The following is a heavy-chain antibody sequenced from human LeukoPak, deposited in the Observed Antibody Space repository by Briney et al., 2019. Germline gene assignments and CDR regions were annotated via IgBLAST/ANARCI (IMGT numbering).Heavy chain of an antibody. Sequence: SETLSPTCTVSGGSISSSSYYWGWIRQPPGKGLEWIGSIYYSGSTYYNPSLKSRVTISVDTSKNQFSLKLSSVTAADTAVYYCARRWFGELFDYWGQGTLVTVSS. CDR3: ARRWFGELFDY. CDR2: IYYSGST. V-gene: IGHV4-39*01. D-gene: IGHD3-10*01. J-gene: IGHJ4*02. CDR1: GGSISSSSYY.